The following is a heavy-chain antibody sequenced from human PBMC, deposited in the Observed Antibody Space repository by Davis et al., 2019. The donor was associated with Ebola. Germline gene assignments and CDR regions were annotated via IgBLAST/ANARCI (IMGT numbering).Heavy chain of an antibody. Sequence: ASVKVSCKASGYTFTNYGITWVRQAPGQGLEWMGWVHGGNGNTKYSQRFQGRVTITTDTSASTVYLDLTSLRSDDSAVFYCARASFGYNSGWYADYWGPGSLVTVSS. CDR3: ARASFGYNSGWYADY. D-gene: IGHD6-19*01. CDR1: GYTFTNYG. V-gene: IGHV1-3*01. J-gene: IGHJ4*02. CDR2: VHGGNGNT.